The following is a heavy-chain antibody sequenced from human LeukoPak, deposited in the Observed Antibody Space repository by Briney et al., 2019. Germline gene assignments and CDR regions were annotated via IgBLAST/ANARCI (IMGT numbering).Heavy chain of an antibody. CDR1: GFTFSSYA. CDR3: ANGAWGAVTTTFAY. D-gene: IGHD4-17*01. V-gene: IGHV3-23*01. CDR2: ISGSGGST. J-gene: IGHJ4*02. Sequence: GGSLRLSCAASGFTFSSYAMSWVRQAPGKGLEWVSAISGSGGSTYYADSEKGRFTISRDNSKNTLYLRMNSLRAEDTAVYYCANGAWGAVTTTFAYWGQGTLVTVSS.